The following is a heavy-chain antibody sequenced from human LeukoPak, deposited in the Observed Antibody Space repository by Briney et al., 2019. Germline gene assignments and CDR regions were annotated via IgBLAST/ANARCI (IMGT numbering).Heavy chain of an antibody. CDR1: GFTFSSYG. V-gene: IGHV3-23*01. Sequence: GGSLRLSCAASGFTFSSYGMSWVRQAPGKGLEWVSAISDSGDSTYYADSVKGRFTISRDNSKNTLYLQMNSLRAEDTAVYYCAKLSYVADSSGYYLLAFDIWGQGTMVTVSS. D-gene: IGHD3-22*01. CDR2: ISDSGDST. CDR3: AKLSYVADSSGYYLLAFDI. J-gene: IGHJ3*02.